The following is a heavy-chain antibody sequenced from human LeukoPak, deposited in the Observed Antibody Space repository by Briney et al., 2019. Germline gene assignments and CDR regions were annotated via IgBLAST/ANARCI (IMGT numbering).Heavy chain of an antibody. V-gene: IGHV3-11*01. CDR2: ISLSGSKI. CDR1: GFTFSDYY. Sequence: GGSLRLSCAASGFTFSDYYMSWIRQAPGKGLEWISYISLSGSKIHYADSVKGRFTISRDNPKNSLYLQMNSLRVKDTAVYYCARDFTTAYSYGSSGDYADYWGQGTLVTVSS. CDR3: ARDFTTAYSYGSSGDYADY. J-gene: IGHJ4*02. D-gene: IGHD2-15*01.